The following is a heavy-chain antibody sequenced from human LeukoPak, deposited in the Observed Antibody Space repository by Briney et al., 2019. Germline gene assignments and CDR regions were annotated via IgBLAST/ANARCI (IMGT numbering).Heavy chain of an antibody. CDR3: ARDQGWNEGAVDY. V-gene: IGHV4-59*01. J-gene: IGHJ4*02. CDR2: IYYSGNT. CDR1: GGSISSYY. D-gene: IGHD1-1*01. Sequence: SETLSLTCTVSGGSISSYYWSWIRQPPGKGLEWIGYIYYSGNTNYNPALKSRVTISVDTSKNQFSLKLSSVTAADTAVYYCARDQGWNEGAVDYWGQGTLVTVSS.